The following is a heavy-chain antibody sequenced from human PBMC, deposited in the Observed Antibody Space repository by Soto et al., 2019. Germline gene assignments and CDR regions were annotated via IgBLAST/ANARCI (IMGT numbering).Heavy chain of an antibody. D-gene: IGHD1-1*01. CDR1: GFTFRSYA. CDR2: ISYNGANT. CDR3: ARYIRGPTVFYFDF. Sequence: GSLRLSCAASGFTFRSYAMTWVRQAPGQGLEWVSVISYNGANTYYADSVKGRFTIPRDNSKGTVNLQMNTLRVEDTAVYYCARYIRGPTVFYFDFWGPGVLVTVSS. J-gene: IGHJ4*02. V-gene: IGHV3-23*01.